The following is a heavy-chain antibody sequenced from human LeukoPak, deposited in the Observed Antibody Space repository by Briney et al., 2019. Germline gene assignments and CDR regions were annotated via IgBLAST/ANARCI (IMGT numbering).Heavy chain of an antibody. CDR2: INPSGGIT. CDR3: ARVSVGATMLAYFDY. V-gene: IGHV1-46*01. J-gene: IGHJ4*02. D-gene: IGHD1-26*01. Sequence: ASVKVSCKASGYTFTNYYMHWVRQAPGQGLEWMGIINPSGGITNYAQKFQGRVTMTRDMSTSTVYMELSSLRSEDTAVYYCARVSVGATMLAYFDYWGQGTLVTVSS. CDR1: GYTFTNYY.